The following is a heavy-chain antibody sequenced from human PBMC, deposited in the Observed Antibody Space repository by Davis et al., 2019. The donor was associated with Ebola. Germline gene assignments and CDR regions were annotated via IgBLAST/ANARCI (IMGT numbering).Heavy chain of an antibody. V-gene: IGHV3-23*01. CDR1: GTTSTTNG. Sequence: GESLKISCVVSGTTSTTNGMDWVRQAPGKSLEWVSGMTRAGDSTYYAGSVKGRFTISRDNSKNTFYLQMNSLGAEDTAIYYCVNRAVDPWGQGTLVTVSS. CDR2: MTRAGDST. CDR3: VNRAVDP. J-gene: IGHJ5*02. D-gene: IGHD3-10*01.